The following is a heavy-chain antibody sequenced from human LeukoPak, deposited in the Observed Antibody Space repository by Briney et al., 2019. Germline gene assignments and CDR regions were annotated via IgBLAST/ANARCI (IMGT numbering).Heavy chain of an antibody. CDR1: SFTFSSYA. CDR2: ISYDGSNK. CDR3: ARDGNYGDYAVAFDY. D-gene: IGHD4-17*01. J-gene: IGHJ4*02. V-gene: IGHV3-30*04. Sequence: GRSLRLSCAASSFTFSSYAMHWVRQAPGKGLEWVAVISYDGSNKYYADSVKGRFTISRDNSKNTLYLQMNSLRAEDTAVYYCARDGNYGDYAVAFDYWGQGTLVTVSS.